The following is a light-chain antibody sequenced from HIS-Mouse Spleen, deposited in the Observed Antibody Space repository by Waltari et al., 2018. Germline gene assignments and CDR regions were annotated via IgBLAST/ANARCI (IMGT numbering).Light chain of an antibody. J-gene: IGLJ3*02. Sequence: QSALTQPPSASGSPGQSVTISCTGTSSDVGGYNYVSWYQQHPGKAPKLMIYEVSKRPAGVPARCSGSKAGNTASLTVSGLQAEDEADYYCSSYAGSNNWVFGGGTKLTVL. CDR1: SSDVGGYNY. V-gene: IGLV2-8*01. CDR3: SSYAGSNNWV. CDR2: EVS.